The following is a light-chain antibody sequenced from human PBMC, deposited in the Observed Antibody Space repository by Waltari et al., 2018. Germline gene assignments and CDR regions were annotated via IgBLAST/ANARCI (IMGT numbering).Light chain of an antibody. CDR3: ETWDSRTLGV. CDR2: LEGSGSY. CDR1: SGHSSYI. J-gene: IGLJ3*02. V-gene: IGLV4-60*03. Sequence: QPVLTQSSSASASLGSSVKLTCTLSSGHSSYIIAWHQQQPGKAPRYLMKLEGSGSYNKWSGVPVRFSGSSSGADRYLTISNLQSEDEADYYCETWDSRTLGVFGGGTKLTVL.